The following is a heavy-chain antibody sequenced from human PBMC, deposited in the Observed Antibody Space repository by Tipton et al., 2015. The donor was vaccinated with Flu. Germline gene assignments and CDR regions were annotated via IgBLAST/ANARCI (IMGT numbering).Heavy chain of an antibody. CDR2: IYSSGIT. CDR3: ARGSGSGTFVIFDY. CDR1: GGSLSSFY. Sequence: TLSLTCTVSGGSLSSFYWTWIRQPAGKGLEWIGRIYSSGITKYNPSLKSRVTMSVDTSKNQFSLSLSSVTAADTAVYYCARGSGSGTFVIFDYWGQGTTVTVPS. V-gene: IGHV4-4*07. J-gene: IGHJ4*03. D-gene: IGHD3-10*01.